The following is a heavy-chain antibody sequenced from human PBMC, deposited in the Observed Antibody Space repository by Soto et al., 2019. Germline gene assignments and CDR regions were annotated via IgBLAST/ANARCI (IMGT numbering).Heavy chain of an antibody. Sequence: ASVKVSCKASGYTFTSYGISWVRQAPGQGLEWMGWISAYNGNTNYAQKLQGRVTMTTDTSTSTAYMELRSLRSDDTAVYYCARVFPYYYGSGSDLGYYMDVWGKGTTVTVSS. J-gene: IGHJ6*03. CDR3: ARVFPYYYGSGSDLGYYMDV. D-gene: IGHD3-10*01. CDR2: ISAYNGNT. CDR1: GYTFTSYG. V-gene: IGHV1-18*01.